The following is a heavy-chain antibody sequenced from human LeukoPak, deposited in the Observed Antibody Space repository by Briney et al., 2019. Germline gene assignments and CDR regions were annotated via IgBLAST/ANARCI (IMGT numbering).Heavy chain of an antibody. J-gene: IGHJ4*02. D-gene: IGHD6-19*01. CDR1: GGSISSSNW. V-gene: IGHV4-4*02. CDR2: IYHSGST. Sequence: SETLSLTCAVSGGSISSSNWWSWVRQPPGKGLEWIGEIYHSGSTNYNPSLKSRVTISVDKSKNQFSLKLSSVTAADTAVYYCAREAGYSSGWYNYWGQGTLVTVSS. CDR3: AREAGYSSGWYNY.